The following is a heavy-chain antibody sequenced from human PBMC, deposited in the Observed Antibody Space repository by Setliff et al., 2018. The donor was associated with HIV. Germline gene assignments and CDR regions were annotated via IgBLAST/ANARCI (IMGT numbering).Heavy chain of an antibody. J-gene: IGHJ3*01. CDR2: IYFTGSS. Sequence: SETLSLTCTVSDGSISSYYWSWIRQPPGKGLEWIGSIYFTGSSDNNPSLKSRVTLSVDTSKHQFSLKLSSVTAADTAVYYCARVQMAYAAFDVWGQGTMVTVSS. V-gene: IGHV4-59*01. CDR3: ARVQMAYAAFDV. D-gene: IGHD4-17*01. CDR1: DGSISSYY.